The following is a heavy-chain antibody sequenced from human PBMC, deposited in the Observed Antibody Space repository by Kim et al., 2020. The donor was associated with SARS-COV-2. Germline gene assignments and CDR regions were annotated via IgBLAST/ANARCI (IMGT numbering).Heavy chain of an antibody. CDR2: ISGSGGST. Sequence: GGSLRLSCAASGFTFSSYAMSWVRQAPGKGLEWVSAISGSGGSTYYADSVKGRFTISRDNSKNTLYLQMNSLRAEDTAVYYCAKDRMVRGVIIRNYYYYYGMDVWGQGTTVTVSS. CDR1: GFTFSSYA. CDR3: AKDRMVRGVIIRNYYYYYGMDV. J-gene: IGHJ6*02. V-gene: IGHV3-23*01. D-gene: IGHD3-10*01.